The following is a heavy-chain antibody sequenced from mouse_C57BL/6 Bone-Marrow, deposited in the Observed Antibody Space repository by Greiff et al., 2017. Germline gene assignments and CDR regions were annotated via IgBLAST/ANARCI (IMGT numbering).Heavy chain of an antibody. V-gene: IGHV1-55*01. CDR2: IYPGSGST. D-gene: IGHD2-3*01. CDR3: AREGYYEGYFDY. CDR1: GYTFSSYW. Sequence: QVQLQQPGAELVKPWASVKMSCKASGYTFSSYWITWVQQRPGQGLEWIGDIYPGSGSTTYNEKFKSKATLTVDSSSSTAYMQLSSLTSEDSAVYYCAREGYYEGYFDYWGQGTTLTVSS. J-gene: IGHJ2*01.